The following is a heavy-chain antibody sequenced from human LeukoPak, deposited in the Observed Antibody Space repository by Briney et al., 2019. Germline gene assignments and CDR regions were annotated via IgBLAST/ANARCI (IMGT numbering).Heavy chain of an antibody. J-gene: IGHJ4*02. D-gene: IGHD5-12*01. CDR1: GDSVSHYY. Sequence: SETLSLTCTFSGDSVSHYYWSWIRQPPGKGLEWIGYIHYSGTTNYNPSLKNRITISLDTSKNQFSLNLSSVTAADTAVYYCARMGGYSGYATHWGQGTLVTVSS. CDR3: ARMGGYSGYATH. V-gene: IGHV4-59*08. CDR2: IHYSGTT.